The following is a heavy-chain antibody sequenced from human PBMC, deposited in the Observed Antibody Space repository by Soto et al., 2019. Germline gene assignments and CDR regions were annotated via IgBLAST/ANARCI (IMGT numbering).Heavy chain of an antibody. CDR1: GYTFTGYY. D-gene: IGHD3-3*01. Sequence: GASVKVSCKASGYTFTGYYMHWVRQAPGQGLEWMGWINPNSGGTNYAQKFQGWVTMTRDTSISTAYMELRRLRSDDTAVYYCARGYDFWSGYSGAMWFDSWGQGTLVTVSS. CDR3: ARGYDFWSGYSGAMWFDS. J-gene: IGHJ5*01. CDR2: INPNSGGT. V-gene: IGHV1-2*04.